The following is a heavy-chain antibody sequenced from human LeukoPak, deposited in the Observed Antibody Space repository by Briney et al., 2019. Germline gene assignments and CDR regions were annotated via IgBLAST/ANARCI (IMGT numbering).Heavy chain of an antibody. J-gene: IGHJ6*03. Sequence: ASVKVSCKASGYTFTSYGISWVRQAPGQGLEWMGWTSGYSGSTDYAQKLQGRVTMTRDTSTSTAYLELRSLRSDDTAVYYCARIAHRYYYYYMDVWGKGTTVTVSS. CDR2: TSGYSGST. V-gene: IGHV1-18*01. D-gene: IGHD2-21*01. CDR1: GYTFTSYG. CDR3: ARIAHRYYYYYMDV.